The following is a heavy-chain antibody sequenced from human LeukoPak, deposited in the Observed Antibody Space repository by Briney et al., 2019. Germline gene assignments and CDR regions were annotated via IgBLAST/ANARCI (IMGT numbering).Heavy chain of an antibody. D-gene: IGHD3-3*01. CDR3: ARVGLIGDIWSGYMDYYYYMDV. CDR2: IYHSGST. V-gene: IGHV4-30-2*01. Sequence: SETLSLTCAVSGGSISSGGYSWSWIRQPPGKGLEWIGYIYHSGSTYYNPSLKSRVTISVDTSKNQFSLKLSSVTAADTAVYYCARVGLIGDIWSGYMDYYYYMDVWGKGTTVTASS. CDR1: GGSISSGGYS. J-gene: IGHJ6*03.